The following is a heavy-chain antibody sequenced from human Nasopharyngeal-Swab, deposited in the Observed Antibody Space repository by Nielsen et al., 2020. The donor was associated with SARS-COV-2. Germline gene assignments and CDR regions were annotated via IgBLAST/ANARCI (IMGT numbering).Heavy chain of an antibody. V-gene: IGHV3-33*08. CDR1: GFTFSSYA. D-gene: IGHD1-26*01. Sequence: GESLKISCAASGFTFSSYAVHWVRQAPGKGLEWVAVIWYDGSNKYYADSVKGRFTISRDNSKNTLYLQMNSLRAEDTAVYYCARDMVLLPYSGSYPDAFDIWGQGTMVTVSS. CDR2: IWYDGSNK. CDR3: ARDMVLLPYSGSYPDAFDI. J-gene: IGHJ3*02.